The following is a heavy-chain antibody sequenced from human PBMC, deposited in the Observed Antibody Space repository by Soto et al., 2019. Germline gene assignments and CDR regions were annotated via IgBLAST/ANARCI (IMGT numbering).Heavy chain of an antibody. Sequence: QVQLVQSGAEVKKPGASVKVSCKASGYTFTSYDINWVRQATGQGLEWMGWMNPNSGNTAYAQKFQGRVTMTRNTSISTAYVELSSLRSEATAVYYCAREGGYSYGFGYWGQGTLVTVSS. CDR1: GYTFTSYD. CDR3: AREGGYSYGFGY. D-gene: IGHD5-18*01. V-gene: IGHV1-8*01. J-gene: IGHJ4*02. CDR2: MNPNSGNT.